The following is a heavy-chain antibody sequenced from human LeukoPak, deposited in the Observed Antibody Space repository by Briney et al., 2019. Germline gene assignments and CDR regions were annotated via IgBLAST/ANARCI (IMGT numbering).Heavy chain of an antibody. CDR2: ISSSSSYI. J-gene: IGHJ4*02. CDR1: GFTFSTYG. V-gene: IGHV3-21*01. D-gene: IGHD1-7*01. Sequence: GGSLRLSCTASGFTFSTYGMHWVRQAPGKGLEWVSCISSSSSYIYYADSVKGRFTISRDNAKNSLYLQMNSLRAEDTAVYYCARAHNWKYGSFDLWGQGTLVTVSS. CDR3: ARAHNWKYGSFDL.